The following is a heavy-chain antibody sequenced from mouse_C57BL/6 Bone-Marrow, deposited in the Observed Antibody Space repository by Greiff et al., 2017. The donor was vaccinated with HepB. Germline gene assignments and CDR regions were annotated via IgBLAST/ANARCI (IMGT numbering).Heavy chain of an antibody. CDR3: ARSYVYHGYFDY. CDR1: GYTFTSYW. CDR2: IHPNSGST. Sequence: QVQLQQPGAELVKPGASVKLSCKASGYTFTSYWMHWVKQRPGQGLEWIGMIHPNSGSTNYNEKFKSKATLTVDKSSSTAYMQLSSLTSEDSAVYYWARSYVYHGYFDYWGQGTPLTVSS. D-gene: IGHD2-2*01. J-gene: IGHJ2*01. V-gene: IGHV1-64*01.